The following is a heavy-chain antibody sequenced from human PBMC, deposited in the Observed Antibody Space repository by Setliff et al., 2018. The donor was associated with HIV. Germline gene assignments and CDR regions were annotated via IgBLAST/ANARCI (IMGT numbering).Heavy chain of an antibody. CDR1: GFTVSSNY. D-gene: IGHD2-15*01. CDR3: ARVVVAATTWYFDL. J-gene: IGHJ2*01. CDR2: IFIDGST. Sequence: GGVWREGCEASGFTVSSNYMSWVRQAPGQGREWVSVIFIDGSTYYADSVKGRFTISRDNSKNTLYLQMNSLRAEDTAVYYCARVVVAATTWYFDLWAPGPLVTVSS. V-gene: IGHV3-53*01.